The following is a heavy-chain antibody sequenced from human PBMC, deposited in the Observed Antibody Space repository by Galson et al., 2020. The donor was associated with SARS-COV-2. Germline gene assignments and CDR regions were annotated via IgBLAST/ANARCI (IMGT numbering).Heavy chain of an antibody. CDR2: ISYDGSNK. CDR3: ARDGGGWYVY. D-gene: IGHD6-19*01. V-gene: IGHV3-30-3*01. Sequence: TGGSLRLSCAASGFTFSSYAMHWVRQAPGKGLEWVAVISYDGSNKYYADSVKGRFTISRDNSKNTLYLQMNSLRAEDTAVYYCARDGGGWYVYWGQGTLVTVSS. J-gene: IGHJ4*02. CDR1: GFTFSSYA.